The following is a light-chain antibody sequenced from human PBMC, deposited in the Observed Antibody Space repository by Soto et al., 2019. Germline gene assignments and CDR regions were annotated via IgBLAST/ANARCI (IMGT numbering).Light chain of an antibody. Sequence: IHLTQSPSSLSASVGDRVTITCRASQAITNNLAWYQQKPGNPPKLLIYEESTLHSGVPSRFSGRKVGTQFILTIDSLQPEDFATYYCLQDYNYPRTFGQGTKVEIK. J-gene: IGKJ1*01. CDR1: QAITNN. CDR2: EES. CDR3: LQDYNYPRT. V-gene: IGKV1-6*01.